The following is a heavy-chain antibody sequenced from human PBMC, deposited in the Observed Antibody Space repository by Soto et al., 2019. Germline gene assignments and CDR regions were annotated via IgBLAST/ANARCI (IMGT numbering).Heavy chain of an antibody. V-gene: IGHV4-31*03. J-gene: IGHJ5*02. CDR3: ARTVFP. CDR2: IYSSGST. Sequence: QVQLQESGPGLVKPSQTLSLTCTVSGGSINSGGYYWNWIRQHPGKGLEWIGYIYSSGSTYYNPSLKSRVTISVDTSTTPFSLQPSSVTAADPAVYYCARTVFPWGQGTLVTVSS. CDR1: GGSINSGGYY. D-gene: IGHD4-4*01.